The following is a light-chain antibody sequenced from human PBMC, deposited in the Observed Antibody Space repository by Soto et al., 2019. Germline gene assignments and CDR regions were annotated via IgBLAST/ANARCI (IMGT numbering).Light chain of an antibody. CDR1: QSLLHSNGYNY. V-gene: IGKV2-28*01. J-gene: IGKJ4*01. Sequence: DVVMTQSPLSLPVTPGEPASISCRSSQSLLHSNGYNYVDWYLQKPGQSPQLLIHLGSNRASGVPDRFSGSGSGKEFTLKINRVESEDVGLFFCMQAQQTPPTFGGGTKVEIK. CDR2: LGS. CDR3: MQAQQTPPT.